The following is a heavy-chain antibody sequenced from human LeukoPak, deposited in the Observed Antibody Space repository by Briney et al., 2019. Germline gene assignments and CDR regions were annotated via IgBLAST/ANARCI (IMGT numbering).Heavy chain of an antibody. CDR2: NIPILGIA. V-gene: IGHV1-69*04. CDR3: ADSQKLGLRGKGV. Sequence: ASVKVSCKASGGTFSSYAISWVRQAPGQGLEWMGRNIPILGIANYAQKFQGRVTITADKSTSTAYMELSSLRSEDTAVYYCADSQKLGLRGKGVWGQGTKV. D-gene: IGHD3-16*01. CDR1: GGTFSSYA. J-gene: IGHJ6*02.